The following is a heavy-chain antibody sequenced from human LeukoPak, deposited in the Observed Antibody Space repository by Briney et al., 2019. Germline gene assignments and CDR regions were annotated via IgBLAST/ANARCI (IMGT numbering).Heavy chain of an antibody. CDR2: ISTNEITT. J-gene: IGHJ6*02. Sequence: SGGSLRLSCAASGFTFSSSAMHWVRQAPGKGLEYVSTISTNEITTYYANSVKGRFTISRDNSKNTLYLQMGSLRAEDMAVYYCARGAPYCSKTSCYSYYYGMDVWGQGTTVTVSS. CDR3: ARGAPYCSKTSCYSYYYGMDV. CDR1: GFTFSSSA. D-gene: IGHD2-2*01. V-gene: IGHV3-64*01.